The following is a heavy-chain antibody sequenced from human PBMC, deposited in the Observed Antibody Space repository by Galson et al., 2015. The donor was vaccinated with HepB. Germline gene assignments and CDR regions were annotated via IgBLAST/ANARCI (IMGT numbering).Heavy chain of an antibody. V-gene: IGHV3-43D*03. CDR1: GFTFDDYA. D-gene: IGHD4-23*01. J-gene: IGHJ4*02. Sequence: SLRLSCAASGFTFDDYAMHWVRQAPGKGLEWVSLISWDGGSTYYADSVKGRFTISRDNSKNSLYLQMNSLRAEDTALYYCAKDIGGGNGGGFDYWGQGTLVTVSS. CDR2: ISWDGGST. CDR3: AKDIGGGNGGGFDY.